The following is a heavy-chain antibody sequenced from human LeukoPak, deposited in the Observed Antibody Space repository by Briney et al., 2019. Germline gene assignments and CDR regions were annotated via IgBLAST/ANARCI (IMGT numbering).Heavy chain of an antibody. CDR2: ISGSGGSR. CDR3: AKRSIAAATFDY. CDR1: GFTFSTYA. Sequence: PGGSLRLSCAASGFTFSTYAMGWVRQAPGKGLEWVSSISGSGGSRYYADSVKGRFTISRDNSKNTLYLQMDSLRVEDTAVYYCAKRSIAAATFDYWGQETLVTVSS. J-gene: IGHJ4*02. V-gene: IGHV3-23*01. D-gene: IGHD6-13*01.